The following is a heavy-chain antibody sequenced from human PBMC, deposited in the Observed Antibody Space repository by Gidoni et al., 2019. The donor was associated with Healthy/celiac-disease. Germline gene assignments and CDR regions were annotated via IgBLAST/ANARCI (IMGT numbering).Heavy chain of an antibody. CDR3: ARGLDFWSGSG. CDR1: GFTFSSYS. D-gene: IGHD3-3*01. J-gene: IGHJ4*02. V-gene: IGHV3-21*01. Sequence: EVQLVESGGGLVKPGGSLRLSCAASGFTFSSYSMNWVRQAPGKGLEWCSSISSSSSYIYYSDSVKGRFTISRDNAKDSLYLQMNSLRAEDTAVYYCARGLDFWSGSGGGQGTLVTVSS. CDR2: ISSSSSYI.